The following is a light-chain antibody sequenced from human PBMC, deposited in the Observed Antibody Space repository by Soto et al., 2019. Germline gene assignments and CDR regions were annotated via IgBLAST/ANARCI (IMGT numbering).Light chain of an antibody. Sequence: QSALTQPASVSGSPGQSITISCTGTSSDVGDYNFVSWYQQHPGKAPKFMIYNVTDRPPGISNRFSGSKSGNTASLNISGLRPEDEADYYCISYASTSPHVVFGGGTKLTVL. V-gene: IGLV2-14*01. CDR1: SSDVGDYNF. J-gene: IGLJ2*01. CDR3: ISYASTSPHVV. CDR2: NVT.